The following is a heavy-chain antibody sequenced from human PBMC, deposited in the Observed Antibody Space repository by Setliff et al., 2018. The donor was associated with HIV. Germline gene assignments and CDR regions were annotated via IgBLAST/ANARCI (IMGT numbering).Heavy chain of an antibody. Sequence: SETLSLTCTVSGGSMNSDSYSWTWLRQPAGKGPELIGHIYVGGSVIYNPSLASRVTISMVPSKNQFSLDLSSVTAADTAVYYCARDDRCSGGCCYSYWGQGALVTVSS. CDR3: ARDDRCSGGCCYSY. J-gene: IGHJ4*02. V-gene: IGHV4-61*09. CDR2: IYVGGSV. D-gene: IGHD2-15*01. CDR1: GGSMNSDSYS.